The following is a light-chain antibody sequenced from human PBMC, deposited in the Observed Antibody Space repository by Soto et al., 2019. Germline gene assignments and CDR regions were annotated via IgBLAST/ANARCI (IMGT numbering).Light chain of an antibody. Sequence: QSALTQPASASGSPGQSITISCTGTSSDVGAYNYVSWYQQHPGKAPKLLIFEVSSRPSGVSNRFSGSKSGSTASLTISELQAEDEADYYCSSYADSDTLYVFGTGTKVTVL. CDR1: SSDVGAYNY. CDR3: SSYADSDTLYV. V-gene: IGLV2-14*01. J-gene: IGLJ1*01. CDR2: EVS.